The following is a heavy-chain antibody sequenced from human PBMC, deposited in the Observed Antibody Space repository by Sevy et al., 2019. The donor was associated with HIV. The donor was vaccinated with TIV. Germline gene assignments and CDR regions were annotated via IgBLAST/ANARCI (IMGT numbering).Heavy chain of an antibody. CDR1: GFTFSSYA. J-gene: IGHJ4*02. D-gene: IGHD2-21*02. CDR2: ISGSGGST. V-gene: IGHV3-23*01. CDR3: AKSVVVTAIRPSYFDY. Sequence: GGSLRLSCAASGFTFSSYAMSWVRQAPGKGLEWVSAISGSGGSTYYADSVKGRFTISRDNSKNTLYLQMNSLRAEDTAVCYCAKSVVVTAIRPSYFDYWGQGTLVTVSS.